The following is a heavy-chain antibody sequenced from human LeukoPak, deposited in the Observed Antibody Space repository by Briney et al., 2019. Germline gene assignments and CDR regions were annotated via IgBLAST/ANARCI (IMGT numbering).Heavy chain of an antibody. CDR2: ISSSSSYI. CDR1: GFTLSSYS. Sequence: GGSLRLSCAASGFTLSSYSMNWVRQAPGKGLEWVSSISSSSSYIYYADSVKGRFTISRDNAKNSLYLQMNSLRAEDTAVYYCARDSSSSWYYYYYMDVWGKGTTVTVSS. J-gene: IGHJ6*03. V-gene: IGHV3-21*01. CDR3: ARDSSSSWYYYYYMDV. D-gene: IGHD6-13*01.